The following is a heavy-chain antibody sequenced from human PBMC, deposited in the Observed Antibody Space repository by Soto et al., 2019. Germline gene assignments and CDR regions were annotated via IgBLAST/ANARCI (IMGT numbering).Heavy chain of an antibody. D-gene: IGHD6-19*01. CDR1: GDSTRSGGYY. CDR3: ARDRGGYGNLDS. CDR2: IYPSGTT. J-gene: IGHJ4*02. V-gene: IGHV4-31*03. Sequence: QVQLQESGPGLVKPSQSLSLSCTVSGDSTRSGGYYWTWIRQHPGKGPEWIGYIYPSGTTYYNPSLESRLIMSLDSSKNQFSPSLNSVTAADTAMYYCARDRGGYGNLDSWGQGTLVIVSS.